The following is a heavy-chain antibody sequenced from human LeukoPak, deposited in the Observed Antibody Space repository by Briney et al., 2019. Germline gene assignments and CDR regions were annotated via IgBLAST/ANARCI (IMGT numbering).Heavy chain of an antibody. V-gene: IGHV2-5*01. Sequence: SGPTLVNPTQTLTLTCTFSGFSLSTSEVGVGWIRQPPGKALEWLALIYWNDDKRYNPSLKSRLTITKDTSKNQVVLTMTNMDPADTATYYCAHRLGSDKDYWGQGTLVTVSS. J-gene: IGHJ4*02. CDR1: GFSLSTSEVG. D-gene: IGHD3-9*01. CDR2: IYWNDDK. CDR3: AHRLGSDKDY.